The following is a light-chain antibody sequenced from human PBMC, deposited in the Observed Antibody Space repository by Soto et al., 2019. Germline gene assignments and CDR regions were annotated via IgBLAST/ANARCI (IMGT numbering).Light chain of an antibody. J-gene: IGKJ3*01. V-gene: IGKV3-11*01. Sequence: EIGLTQSPATLSLAPGERATLSCRASQSVSSYLAWYQQKPGQAPRLLIYDASNRATGIPARFSGSGSGTDFTLTISSLEPEDFAVYYCQQRSNWPPGVTFGPGTSRYQT. CDR3: QQRSNWPPGVT. CDR2: DAS. CDR1: QSVSSY.